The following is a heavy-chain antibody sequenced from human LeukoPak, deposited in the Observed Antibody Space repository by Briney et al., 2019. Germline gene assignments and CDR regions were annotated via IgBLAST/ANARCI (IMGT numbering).Heavy chain of an antibody. CDR1: GFTFSSYA. D-gene: IGHD4-17*01. CDR2: ISSNGGST. J-gene: IGHJ4*02. V-gene: IGHV3-64*01. Sequence: GGSLRLSCAASGFTFSSYAMHWVRQAPGQGLEYVSAISSNGGSTYYANSVKGRFTISRDNSKDTLYLQMGSLRAEDMAVYYCARDPIRRGFYGDYVGSDYWGQGTLVTVSS. CDR3: ARDPIRRGFYGDYVGSDY.